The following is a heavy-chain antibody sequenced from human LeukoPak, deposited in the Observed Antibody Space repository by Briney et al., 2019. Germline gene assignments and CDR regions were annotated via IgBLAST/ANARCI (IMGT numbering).Heavy chain of an antibody. D-gene: IGHD2-2*02. CDR1: GFTFSSYS. Sequence: GGSLRLSCAASGFTFSSYSMNWVRQAPGKGLEWVSSISSSSSYIYYADSVKGRFTISRDNAKNSLYLQMNSLRAEDTAVYYCARDSQRDIVVVPAAICNYWGQGTLVTVSS. CDR3: ARDSQRDIVVVPAAICNY. CDR2: ISSSSSYI. V-gene: IGHV3-21*01. J-gene: IGHJ4*02.